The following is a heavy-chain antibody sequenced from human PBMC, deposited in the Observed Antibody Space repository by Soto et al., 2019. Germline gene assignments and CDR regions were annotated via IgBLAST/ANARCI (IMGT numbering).Heavy chain of an antibody. CDR2: ITSSGSLI. CDR1: GFTFSGYG. CDR3: ATTVTTVDY. J-gene: IGHJ4*02. V-gene: IGHV3-48*03. D-gene: IGHD4-17*01. Sequence: EVHLVESGGGSVQPGGSLRLSCAASGFTFSGYGMNWVRQAAGKGLEWISYITSSGSLIYYADSLKGRFTISRDNAKNSLFLQMNSLRAEDTAVYYCATTVTTVDYWGQGTLVTVSS.